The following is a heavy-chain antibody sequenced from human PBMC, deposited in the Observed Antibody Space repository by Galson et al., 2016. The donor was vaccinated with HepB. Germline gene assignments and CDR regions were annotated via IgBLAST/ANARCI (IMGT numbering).Heavy chain of an antibody. D-gene: IGHD6-13*01. J-gene: IGHJ4*02. Sequence: SLRLSCAASGFTFSNYAMSWVRQAPGKGLEWVSSISNSADATYYADSVKGRLTISRDNSKNTLYLQMNSLRAEDTAVDYCAKDRAAPGPSDYWGQGTLVTVSS. V-gene: IGHV3-23*01. CDR2: ISNSADAT. CDR1: GFTFSNYA. CDR3: AKDRAAPGPSDY.